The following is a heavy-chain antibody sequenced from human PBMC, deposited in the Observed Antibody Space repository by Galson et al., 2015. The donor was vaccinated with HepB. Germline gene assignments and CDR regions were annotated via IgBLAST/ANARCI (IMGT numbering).Heavy chain of an antibody. CDR1: GFTFSSYA. CDR3: ASAWGCSGGSCYSRGAFDI. J-gene: IGHJ3*02. V-gene: IGHV3-30-3*01. CDR2: KSYDGSNK. D-gene: IGHD2-15*01. Sequence: SLRLSCAASGFTFSSYAMHWVRQAPGKGLEWVAVKSYDGSNKYYADSVKGRFTISRDNSKNTLYLQMNSLRAEDTAVYYCASAWGCSGGSCYSRGAFDIWGQGTMVTVSS.